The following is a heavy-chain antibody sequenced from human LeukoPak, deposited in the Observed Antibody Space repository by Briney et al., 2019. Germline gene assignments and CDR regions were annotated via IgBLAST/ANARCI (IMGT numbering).Heavy chain of an antibody. V-gene: IGHV3-7*01. CDR1: GFTFSSYW. CDR3: AELGITMIGGV. D-gene: IGHD3-10*02. Sequence: GGSLRLSCAASGFTFSSYWMSWAPQAPGKGLEWVANKKQDGSEKYYVDSVKGRFPISRDNAKNSLYLQMNSLRAEDTAVYYCAELGITMIGGVWGKGTTVTISS. J-gene: IGHJ6*04. CDR2: KKQDGSEK.